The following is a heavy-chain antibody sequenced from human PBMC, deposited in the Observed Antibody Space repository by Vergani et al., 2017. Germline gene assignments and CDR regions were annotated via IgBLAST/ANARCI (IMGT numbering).Heavy chain of an antibody. V-gene: IGHV3-48*03. Sequence: EVQLVESGGGLVQPGGSLRLSCAASGFTFSSYEMNWVRQAPGKGLEWVSYISSSGSTIYYADSVKGRFTISRDNAKNSLYLQMNSLRAEDTAVYYCARDVVDIVVVPAARAFDIWCQGTMVTVSS. CDR3: ARDVVDIVVVPAARAFDI. CDR2: ISSSGSTI. CDR1: GFTFSSYE. D-gene: IGHD2-2*01. J-gene: IGHJ3*02.